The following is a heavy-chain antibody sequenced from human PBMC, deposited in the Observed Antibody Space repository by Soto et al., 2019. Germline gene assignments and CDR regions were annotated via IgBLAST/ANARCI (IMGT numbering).Heavy chain of an antibody. V-gene: IGHV4-31*03. CDR1: GGSISSGGYY. CDR3: AREITIWNYYGMDV. Sequence: SETLSLTCTVSGGSISSGGYYWSWIRQHPGKGLEWIGYIYYSGSTYYNPSLKSRVTISVDTSKNQFSLKLSSVTAADTAVYYCAREITIWNYYGMDVWGQGTTVTVSS. CDR2: IYYSGST. J-gene: IGHJ6*02. D-gene: IGHD3-9*01.